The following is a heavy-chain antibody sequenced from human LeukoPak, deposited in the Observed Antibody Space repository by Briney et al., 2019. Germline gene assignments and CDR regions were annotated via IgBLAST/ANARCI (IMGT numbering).Heavy chain of an antibody. CDR1: GFTFSSYS. J-gene: IGHJ3*02. CDR3: ARGASVVAGNDNAFDI. Sequence: NSGGSLRLSCAASGFTFSSYSMNWVRQAPGKGLEWVSSISTSSSYIYYADSVKGRFTISRDSAKKSLYLQMNSLRADDTAVYYCARGASVVAGNDNAFDIWGQGTMVTVSS. CDR2: ISTSSSYI. V-gene: IGHV3-21*01. D-gene: IGHD6-19*01.